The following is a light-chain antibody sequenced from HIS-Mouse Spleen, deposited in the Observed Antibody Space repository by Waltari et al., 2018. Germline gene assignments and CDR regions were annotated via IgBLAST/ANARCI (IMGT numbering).Light chain of an antibody. CDR1: SSDAGGYNH. Sequence: QSALTQPASVSGSPGQSTTISCPGTSSDAGGYNHVSGYQQHPGKAPKLMIYDVSNRPSGVSNRFSGSKSGNTASLTISGLQAEDEADYYCSSYTSSSFNVVFGGGTKLTVL. J-gene: IGLJ2*01. CDR3: SSYTSSSFNVV. V-gene: IGLV2-14*03. CDR2: DVS.